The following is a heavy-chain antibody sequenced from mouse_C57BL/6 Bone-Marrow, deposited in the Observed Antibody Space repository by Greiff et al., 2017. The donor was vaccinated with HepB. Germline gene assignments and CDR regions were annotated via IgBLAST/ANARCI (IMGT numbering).Heavy chain of an antibody. V-gene: IGHV14-4*01. D-gene: IGHD2-4*01. CDR3: TTRGVITTDWYFDV. CDR2: IDPENGDT. CDR1: GFNIKDDY. Sequence: EVKLQESGAELVRPGASVKLSCTASGFNIKDDYMHWVKQRPEQGLEWIGWIDPENGDTEYASKFQGKATITADTSSNTAYLQLSSLTSEDTAVYYCTTRGVITTDWYFDVWGTGTTVTVSS. J-gene: IGHJ1*03.